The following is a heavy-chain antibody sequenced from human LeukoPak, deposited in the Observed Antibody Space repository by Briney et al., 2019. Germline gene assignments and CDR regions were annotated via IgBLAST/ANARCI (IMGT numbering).Heavy chain of an antibody. Sequence: GSLRLSCAASGSTFSSYWMHWVRQAPGKGLVWVSRINSDGSSTSYADSVKGRFTISRDNAKNTLYLQMNSLRAEDTAVYYCARERDCSSTSCYSWWFDPWGQGTLVTVSS. CDR2: INSDGSST. V-gene: IGHV3-74*01. CDR3: ARERDCSSTSCYSWWFDP. CDR1: GSTFSSYW. D-gene: IGHD2-2*01. J-gene: IGHJ5*02.